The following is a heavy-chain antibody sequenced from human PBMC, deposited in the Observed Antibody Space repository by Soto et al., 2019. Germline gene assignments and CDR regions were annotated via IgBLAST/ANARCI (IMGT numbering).Heavy chain of an antibody. J-gene: IGHJ6*02. CDR2: IYYSGTT. D-gene: IGHD5-18*01. CDR1: GGSISSGDYY. Sequence: SETLSLTCTVSGGSISSGDYYWSWIRQPPGKGLEWIGYIYYSGTTYYNPSLKSRVTISVDTSKNQFSRKVSSVTAADTAVYYCARALIQLWPHYYYGMDVWGQGTKVTVS. CDR3: ARALIQLWPHYYYGMDV. V-gene: IGHV4-30-4*01.